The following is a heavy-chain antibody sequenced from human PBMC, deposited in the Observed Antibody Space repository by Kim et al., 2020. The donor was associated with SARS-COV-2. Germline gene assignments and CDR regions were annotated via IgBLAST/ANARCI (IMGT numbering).Heavy chain of an antibody. J-gene: IGHJ4*02. CDR2: ISSSSSYI. D-gene: IGHD3-3*01. Sequence: GGSLRLSCAASGFTFSSYSMNWVRQAPGKGLEWVSSISSSSSYIYYADSVKGRFTISRDNAKNSLYLQMNSLRAEDTAVYYCARERKSIWSGYYTTGDYWGQGTLVTVSS. CDR1: GFTFSSYS. CDR3: ARERKSIWSGYYTTGDY. V-gene: IGHV3-21*01.